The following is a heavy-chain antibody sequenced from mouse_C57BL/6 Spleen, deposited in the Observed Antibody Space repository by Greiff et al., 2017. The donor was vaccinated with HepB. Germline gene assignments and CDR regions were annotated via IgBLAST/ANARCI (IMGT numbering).Heavy chain of an antibody. CDR3: TRGLRFAY. CDR1: GYTFPDYE. Sequence: VKLQQSGAELVRPGASVTLSCKASGYTFPDYELHWVKQTPVHGLEWIGAIDPETGGTAYNQKFKGKAILTADKSSSTAYMELRSLTSEDSAVYYCTRGLRFAYWGQGTLVTVSA. CDR2: IDPETGGT. D-gene: IGHD2-4*01. J-gene: IGHJ3*01. V-gene: IGHV1-15*01.